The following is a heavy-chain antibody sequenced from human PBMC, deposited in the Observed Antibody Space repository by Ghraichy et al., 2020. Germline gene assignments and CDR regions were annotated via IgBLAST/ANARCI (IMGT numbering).Heavy chain of an antibody. J-gene: IGHJ5*02. D-gene: IGHD6-13*01. CDR3: ASLIAAEKLDP. V-gene: IGHV4-39*01. CDR2: IYYSGST. CDR1: GGSISSSSYY. Sequence: SETLSLTCTVSGGSISSSSYYWGWIRQPPGKGLEWIGSIYYSGSTYYNPSLKSRVTISVDTSKNQFSLKLSSVTAADTAVYYCASLIAAEKLDPWGQGTLVTVSS.